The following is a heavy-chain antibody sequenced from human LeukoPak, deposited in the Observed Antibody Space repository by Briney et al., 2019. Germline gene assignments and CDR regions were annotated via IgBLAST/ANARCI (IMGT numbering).Heavy chain of an antibody. CDR3: ARRTGYSNGWYFDY. CDR2: IRYDGSNK. Sequence: GGSLRLSCAASGFTFSSYGMHWVRQAPGKGLEWVAFIRYDGSNKYYADSVKGRFTISRDNSKNTLYLQMNSLRAEDTAVYYCARRTGYSNGWYFDYWGQGTLVTVSS. V-gene: IGHV3-30*02. CDR1: GFTFSSYG. J-gene: IGHJ4*02. D-gene: IGHD6-19*01.